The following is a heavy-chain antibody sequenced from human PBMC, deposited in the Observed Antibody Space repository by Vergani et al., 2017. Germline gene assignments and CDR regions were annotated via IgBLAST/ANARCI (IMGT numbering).Heavy chain of an antibody. CDR1: GGIVSNYA. J-gene: IGHJ6*02. V-gene: IGHV1-69*13. Sequence: QVQLVQSGDEVKKPGSSVKVSCKASGGIVSNYAITWVRQAPGHGLEWLGRIIPVFGTTDYGQRFQGRVTITADESTSTAYMELSSLTSEDAAMYYCAKTGMTTATYYGMDVWVQGTTVTVSS. D-gene: IGHD4-11*01. CDR2: IIPVFGTT. CDR3: AKTGMTTATYYGMDV.